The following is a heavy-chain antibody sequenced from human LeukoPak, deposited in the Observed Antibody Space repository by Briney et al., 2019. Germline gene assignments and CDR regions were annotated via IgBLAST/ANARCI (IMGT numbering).Heavy chain of an antibody. CDR3: ARGGCESCYNF. CDR1: GYTFTSYD. Sequence: GASVKVSCKASGYTFTSYDINWLRQATGQGLEWMGWMNPNSGNTGYAQKFQGRVTITRDTSINTAYMELSSLRSDDTAVYYCARGGCESCYNFWGQGTLVTVSS. D-gene: IGHD2-15*01. CDR2: MNPNSGNT. V-gene: IGHV1-8*01. J-gene: IGHJ4*02.